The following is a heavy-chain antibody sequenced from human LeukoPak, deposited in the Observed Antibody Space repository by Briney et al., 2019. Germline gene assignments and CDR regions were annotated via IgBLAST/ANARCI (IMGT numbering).Heavy chain of an antibody. Sequence: GGSLRLSCAASGFTFSSYSMNWVRQAPGKGLEWVSSISSSSSYIYYADSVKGRFTISRDNAKNSLYLQMNSLRAEDTVVYYCARDPGVPAAVLDYWGQGTLVTVSS. CDR1: GFTFSSYS. CDR3: ARDPGVPAAVLDY. D-gene: IGHD2-2*01. V-gene: IGHV3-21*01. J-gene: IGHJ4*02. CDR2: ISSSSSYI.